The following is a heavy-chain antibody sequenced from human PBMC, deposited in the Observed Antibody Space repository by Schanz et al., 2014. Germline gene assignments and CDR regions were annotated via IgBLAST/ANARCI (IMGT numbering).Heavy chain of an antibody. CDR2: ISGSSRTI. J-gene: IGHJ4*02. CDR1: GFTFSSYS. V-gene: IGHV3-48*01. Sequence: EVQLVESGGGLVQPGGSLRLSCTASGFTFSSYSMNWVRQAPGKGLEWVSYISGSSRTIYYADSMKGRFTISRDNAENALYLQMNSLRAEDTGLYFCGRGGSGSHYRLDYWGQGTLVTVSS. D-gene: IGHD1-26*01. CDR3: GRGGSGSHYRLDY.